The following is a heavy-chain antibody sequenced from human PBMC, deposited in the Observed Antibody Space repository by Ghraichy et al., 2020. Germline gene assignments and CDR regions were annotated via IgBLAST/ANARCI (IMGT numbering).Heavy chain of an antibody. CDR1: GGSFSGYY. V-gene: IGHV4-34*01. D-gene: IGHD1-26*01. J-gene: IGHJ4*02. CDR3: ARGHPVGADDY. Sequence: SETLSLTCAVYGGSFSGYYWSWIRQPPGKGLEWIGEINHSGSTNYNPSLKSRVTISVDTSKNQFSLKLSSVTAADTAVYYCARGHPVGADDYWGQGTLVTVSS. CDR2: INHSGST.